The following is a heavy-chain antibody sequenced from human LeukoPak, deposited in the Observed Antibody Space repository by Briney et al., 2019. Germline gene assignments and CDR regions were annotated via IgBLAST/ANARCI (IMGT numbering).Heavy chain of an antibody. D-gene: IGHD3-10*01. CDR2: IVPIFGTA. CDR1: GGTFSSYA. V-gene: IGHV1-69*06. Sequence: SVKVSCKASGGTFSSYAISWVRQAPGQGLEWMGGIVPIFGTANYAQKFQGRVTMTEDTSTDTAYMELSSLRSEDTAVYYCATVWSPSGFDYWGQGTLVTVSS. J-gene: IGHJ4*02. CDR3: ATVWSPSGFDY.